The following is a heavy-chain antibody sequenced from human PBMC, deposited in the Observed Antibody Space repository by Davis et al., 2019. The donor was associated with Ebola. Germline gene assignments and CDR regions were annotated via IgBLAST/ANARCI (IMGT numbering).Heavy chain of an antibody. J-gene: IGHJ6*02. Sequence: GESLKISCKGSGYNFTSYWIGWVRQMPGKGLEWMGIIYPGDSDTRYSPSFQGQVTISADKSISTAYLQWSSLKASDTAMYYCARHRLLNYDFWSGYPLDYYGMDVWGQGTTVTVSS. CDR3: ARHRLLNYDFWSGYPLDYYGMDV. V-gene: IGHV5-51*01. D-gene: IGHD3-3*01. CDR1: GYNFTSYW. CDR2: IYPGDSDT.